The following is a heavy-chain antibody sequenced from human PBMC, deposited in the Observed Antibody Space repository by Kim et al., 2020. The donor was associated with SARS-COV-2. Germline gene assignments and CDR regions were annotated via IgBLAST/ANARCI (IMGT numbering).Heavy chain of an antibody. Sequence: STSYADSVKGRFTISRDNAKNTLYRQMNSLRAEDTAVYYCAREIVGANYWGQGTLVTVSS. V-gene: IGHV3-74*01. CDR2: ST. J-gene: IGHJ4*02. CDR3: AREIVGANY. D-gene: IGHD1-26*01.